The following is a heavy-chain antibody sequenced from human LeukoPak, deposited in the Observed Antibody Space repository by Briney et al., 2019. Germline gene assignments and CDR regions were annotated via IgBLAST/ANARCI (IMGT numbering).Heavy chain of an antibody. V-gene: IGHV3-21*04. J-gene: IGHJ4*01. Sequence: GGSLRLSCAASGFTFTSYSMNWVRQAPGKGLEWVSSISSSSSYIYYADSVKGRFTISRDNAKNSLYLQMNSLRAEDTAVYYCARDRGITSFGVAGDCGHGTLVTVSS. CDR1: GFTFTSYS. CDR3: ARDRGITSFGVAGD. CDR2: ISSSSSYI. D-gene: IGHD3-3*01.